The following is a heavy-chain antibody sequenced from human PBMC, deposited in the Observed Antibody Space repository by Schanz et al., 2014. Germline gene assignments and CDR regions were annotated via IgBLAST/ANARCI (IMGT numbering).Heavy chain of an antibody. CDR2: ITGSGSKT. J-gene: IGHJ6*03. V-gene: IGHV3-NL1*01. Sequence: QVQLAESGGGVVQPGRSLRLSCAASGFAFNNYGMHWVRQAPGKGLEWVSAITGSGSKTYYADSVKGRFTIARDNSKNTLYLQMNSLRAEDTAVYYCARPSDSSWYMDVWGKGTTVTVSS. D-gene: IGHD2-21*02. CDR3: ARPSDSSWYMDV. CDR1: GFAFNNYG.